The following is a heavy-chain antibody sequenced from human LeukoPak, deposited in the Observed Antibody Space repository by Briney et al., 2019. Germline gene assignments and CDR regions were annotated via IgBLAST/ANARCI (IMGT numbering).Heavy chain of an antibody. CDR2: ISSSGSTI. J-gene: IGHJ4*02. CDR1: GFTFSSYE. V-gene: IGHV3-48*03. Sequence: GGSLRLSCAASGFTFSSYEMNWVRQAPGKGLEWVSYISSSGSTIYYADSVKGRFTISRDNAKNSLYLQMNSLRAEDTAAYYCARDHYDILTGYFTSTYFDYWGQGTLVTVSS. CDR3: ARDHYDILTGYFTSTYFDY. D-gene: IGHD3-9*01.